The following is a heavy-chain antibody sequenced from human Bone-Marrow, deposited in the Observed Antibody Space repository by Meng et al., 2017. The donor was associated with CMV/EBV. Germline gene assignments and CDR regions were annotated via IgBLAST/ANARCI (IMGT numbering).Heavy chain of an antibody. CDR2: IYYSGST. CDR1: GGSISSYY. V-gene: IGHV4-59*01. D-gene: IGHD3-3*01. J-gene: IGHJ4*02. CDR3: ARAGRGRITIFDY. Sequence: GSLRLSCTVSGGSISSYYWSWIRQPPGKGLEWIGYIYYSGSTNYNPSLKSRVTISVDTSKNQFSLKLSSVTAADTAVYYCARAGRGRITIFDYWGQGTLVTVYS.